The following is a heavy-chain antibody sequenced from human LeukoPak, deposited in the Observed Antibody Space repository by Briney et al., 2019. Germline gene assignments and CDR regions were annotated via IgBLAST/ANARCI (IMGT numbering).Heavy chain of an antibody. J-gene: IGHJ6*03. CDR3: ARSHPFYYYYYYMDV. CDR2: ISSSSSTI. CDR1: RFTSSSYS. V-gene: IGHV3-48*01. Sequence: RGSLRLSRAASRFTSSSYSMNGVRQTPGKGLEWVSYISSSSSTIYYADSVKGRFTISRDNAKNSLYLQMNSLRAEDTAVYYCARSHPFYYYYYYMDVWGKGTTVTVSS.